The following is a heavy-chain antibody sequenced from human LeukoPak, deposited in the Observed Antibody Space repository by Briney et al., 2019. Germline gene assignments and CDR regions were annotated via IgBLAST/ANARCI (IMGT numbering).Heavy chain of an antibody. Sequence: ASVKVSCKASGYTFTSYYMHWVRQAPGQGLEWMGIINPSGGSTSYAQKFQGRVTMTRDMSTSTVYMELSSLRSEDTAVYYCATDRTGYSGSYYSFVYWGQGTLVTVSS. J-gene: IGHJ4*02. CDR3: ATDRTGYSGSYYSFVY. D-gene: IGHD1-26*01. V-gene: IGHV1-46*01. CDR2: INPSGGST. CDR1: GYTFTSYY.